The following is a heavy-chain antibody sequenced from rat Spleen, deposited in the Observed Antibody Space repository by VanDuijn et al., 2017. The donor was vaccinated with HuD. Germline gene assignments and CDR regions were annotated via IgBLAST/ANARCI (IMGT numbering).Heavy chain of an antibody. CDR3: AKGYNFDY. CDR2: IWSSGGT. J-gene: IGHJ2*01. V-gene: IGHV2-47*01. CDR1: GLSLTSNS. Sequence: QVQLKESGPGLLQPSQTLSLTCTVSGLSLTSNSVSWIRQPPGKGLEWMGAIWSSGGTDYNSAIKFRLSISRDTSNSKVVLKMNSLQTEDTAMYFCAKGYNFDYWGQGVMVTVSS. D-gene: IGHD4-3*01.